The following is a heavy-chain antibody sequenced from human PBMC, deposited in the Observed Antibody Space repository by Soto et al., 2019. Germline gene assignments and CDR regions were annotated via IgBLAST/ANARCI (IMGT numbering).Heavy chain of an antibody. CDR1: GGSLSSYY. J-gene: IGHJ1*01. CDR2: IYDTGRT. CDR3: ARDRGGTFHL. Sequence: AETLSLTCTVSGGSLSSYYWSWIRQSPGKGLEWIGSIYDTGRTNYNPSLESRVTISVDRSKNQFSLKLTSVTAADRAVYYCARDRGGTFHLWAQGTLVTVSS. V-gene: IGHV4-59*01. D-gene: IGHD1-26*01.